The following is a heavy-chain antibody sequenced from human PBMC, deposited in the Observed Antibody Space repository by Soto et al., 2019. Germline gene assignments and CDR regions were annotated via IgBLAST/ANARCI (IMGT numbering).Heavy chain of an antibody. Sequence: GASVKVSCKASGYTFTSYYMQWVRQAPGQGLEWMGIINPSGGSTSYAQKFQGRVTMTRDTSTSTVYMELSSLRSEDTAVYYCARDPNPIEKDYYYGMDVWGQGTTVTVSS. CDR3: ARDPNPIEKDYYYGMDV. CDR1: GYTFTSYY. J-gene: IGHJ6*02. CDR2: INPSGGST. V-gene: IGHV1-46*01.